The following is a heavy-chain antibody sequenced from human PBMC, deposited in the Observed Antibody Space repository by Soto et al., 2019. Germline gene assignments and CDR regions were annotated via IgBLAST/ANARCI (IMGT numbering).Heavy chain of an antibody. V-gene: IGHV3-30-3*01. D-gene: IGHD6-13*01. CDR1: GFTFSSYA. CDR3: ARDSWGSFRPGFYYYYGMDV. Sequence: PGGSLRLSCAASGFTFSSYAMHWVRQAPGKGLEWVAVISYDGSNKYYADSVKGRFTISRDNSKNTLYLQMNSLRAEDTAVYYCARDSWGSFRPGFYYYYGMDVWGQGTTVTVSS. CDR2: ISYDGSNK. J-gene: IGHJ6*02.